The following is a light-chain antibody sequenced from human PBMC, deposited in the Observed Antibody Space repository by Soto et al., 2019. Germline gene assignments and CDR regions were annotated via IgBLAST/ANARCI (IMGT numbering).Light chain of an antibody. CDR2: AAS. V-gene: IGKV1-8*01. J-gene: IGKJ1*01. CDR1: QGISSY. CDR3: QQSYSAPQT. Sequence: ALQRTQLPSSFSASSGYTVTITCRASQGISSYLAWYPEKPGKAPKLLIYAASSLLAGVPSRFSGSGSGTDFTLTISSLQPEDFAIYYCQQSYSAPQTVGQGTKV.